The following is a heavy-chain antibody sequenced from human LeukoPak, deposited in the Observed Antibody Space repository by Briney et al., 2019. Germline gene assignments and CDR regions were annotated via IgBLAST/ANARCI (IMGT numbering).Heavy chain of an antibody. CDR1: GGSISSSSYY. J-gene: IGHJ4*02. V-gene: IGHV4-39*07. CDR2: IYYSGST. CDR3: ARAVYGYSYGLFDY. Sequence: SETLSLTCTVSGGSISSSSYYWGWIRQPPGKGLEWIGCIYYSGSTYYNPSLKSRVTMSVDTSKNQFSLKLSSVTAADTAVYYCARAVYGYSYGLFDYWGQGTLVTVSS. D-gene: IGHD5-18*01.